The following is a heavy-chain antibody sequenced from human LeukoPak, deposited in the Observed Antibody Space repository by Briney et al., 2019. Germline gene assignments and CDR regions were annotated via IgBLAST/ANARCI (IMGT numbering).Heavy chain of an antibody. D-gene: IGHD2-2*01. CDR1: GYTLTELS. J-gene: IGHJ6*03. Sequence: GASVKVSCKVSGYTLTELSMHWVRQAPGKGLEWMGGFDPEDGETIYAQKFQGRVTMTEDTSTDTAYMELSSLRSEDTAVYYCAREGRGYCSSTSCYDGEEYLYYYYYMDVWGKGTTVTVSS. V-gene: IGHV1-24*01. CDR2: FDPEDGET. CDR3: AREGRGYCSSTSCYDGEEYLYYYYYMDV.